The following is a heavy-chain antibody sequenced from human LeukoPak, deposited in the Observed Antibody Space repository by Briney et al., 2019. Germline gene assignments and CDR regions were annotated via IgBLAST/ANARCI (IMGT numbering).Heavy chain of an antibody. CDR1: GFAFDDYA. V-gene: IGHV3-9*01. CDR2: ISWNSGSI. D-gene: IGHD3-10*01. CDR3: ANSNTYYYGSGSTDY. J-gene: IGHJ4*02. Sequence: PGGSLRLSCAASGFAFDDYAMHWVRQAPGKGLEWVSGISWNSGSIGYADSVKGRFTISRDNAKNSLYLQMNSLRAEDTAVYYCANSNTYYYGSGSTDYWGQGTLVTVSS.